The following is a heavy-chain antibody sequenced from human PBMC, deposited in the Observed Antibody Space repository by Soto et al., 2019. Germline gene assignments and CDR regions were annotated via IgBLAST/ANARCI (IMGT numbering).Heavy chain of an antibody. Sequence: SGPTLVNPTQTLTLTCTFSGFSLTTNGVGVGWIRQSPGKALEWLAVIYWDDDKRYSPSLQSRLTITKDMSKDQVVLTLTNMDPVDTATYYCARGGMWRSFDFWGQGAPVTVSS. CDR1: GFSLTTNGVG. CDR3: ARGGMWRSFDF. V-gene: IGHV2-5*02. CDR2: IYWDDDK. J-gene: IGHJ4*02. D-gene: IGHD2-21*01.